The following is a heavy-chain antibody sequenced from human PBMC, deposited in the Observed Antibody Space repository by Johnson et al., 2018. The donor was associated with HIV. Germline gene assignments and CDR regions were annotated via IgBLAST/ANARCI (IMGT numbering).Heavy chain of an antibody. V-gene: IGHV3-30*18. CDR1: GFSFSRYG. CDR2: ISYDGSNK. D-gene: IGHD3-10*01. CDR3: AKCGDADAFDI. J-gene: IGHJ3*02. Sequence: VQLVESGGGLVQPGGSLRLSCAASGFSFSRYGMHWVRQAPGKGLEWVAVISYDGSNKYYADSVKGRFTISRDNSKNTLYLQMNSLRAEDTAVYYCAKCGDADAFDIWGQGTMVTVSS.